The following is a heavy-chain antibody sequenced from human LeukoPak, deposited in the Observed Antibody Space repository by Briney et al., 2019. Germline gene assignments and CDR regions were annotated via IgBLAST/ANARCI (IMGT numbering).Heavy chain of an antibody. CDR2: INPNSGGT. D-gene: IGHD3-22*01. CDR1: GYTFTGYY. Sequence: WASVKVSCKASGYTFTGYYMHWVRQAPGQGLEWMGWINPNSGGTNYAQKFQGRVTMTRDTSISTAYMELSRLRSDDTAVYYCAILTRITMMGPDYYFDYWGQGTLVTVSS. J-gene: IGHJ4*02. CDR3: AILTRITMMGPDYYFDY. V-gene: IGHV1-2*02.